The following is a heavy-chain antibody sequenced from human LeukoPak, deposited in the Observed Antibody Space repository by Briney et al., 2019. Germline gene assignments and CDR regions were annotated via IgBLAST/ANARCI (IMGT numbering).Heavy chain of an antibody. D-gene: IGHD2-2*02. J-gene: IGHJ4*02. CDR1: GFTFSSNG. CDR3: AKYTGYYFDY. CDR2: IKQDGSET. Sequence: PGGSLRLSCAASGFTFSSNGMSWVRQAPGKGLEWLAKIKQDGSETCHMDSVKGRFTISRDNAKNSLYLQMNSLRAEDTAVYYCAKYTGYYFDYWGQGILVTVPS. V-gene: IGHV3-7*01.